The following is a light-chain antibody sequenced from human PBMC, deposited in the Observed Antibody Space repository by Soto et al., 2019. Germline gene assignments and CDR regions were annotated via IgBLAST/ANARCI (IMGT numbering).Light chain of an antibody. J-gene: IGKJ1*01. V-gene: IGKV1-39*01. Sequence: QMTQSPSSLSASVGDRVTITCRASQSINSYLNWYQQKPGRAPKLLIYTASSLQSGVPSRFSGSGSGTDFTLTISSLQAEDFATYYCQQSYITPPTFGQGTKVDIK. CDR3: QQSYITPPT. CDR2: TAS. CDR1: QSINSY.